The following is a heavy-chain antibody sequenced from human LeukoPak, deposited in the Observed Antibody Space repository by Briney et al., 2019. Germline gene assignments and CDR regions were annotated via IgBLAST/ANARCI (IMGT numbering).Heavy chain of an antibody. CDR2: IYYSGST. V-gene: IGHV4-31*03. J-gene: IGHJ5*02. CDR3: GRVAYSSSWYWYDP. CDR1: GGSISSGGYY. D-gene: IGHD6-13*01. Sequence: PSETLSLTCTVSGGSISSGGYYWSWIRQHPGKGLEWIGYIYYSGSTYYNPSLKSRVTISLDTSKNQSSLKLSSVTAADTAVYYCGRVAYSSSWYWYDPWGEGTLVTVSS.